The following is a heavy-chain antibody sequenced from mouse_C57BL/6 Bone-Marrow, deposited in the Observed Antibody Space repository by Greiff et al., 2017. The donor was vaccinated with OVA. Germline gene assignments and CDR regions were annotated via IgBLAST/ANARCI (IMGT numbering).Heavy chain of an antibody. CDR2: INPYNGDT. D-gene: IGHD1-1*01. CDR1: GYSFTGYF. V-gene: IGHV1-20*01. Sequence: VQLKESGPELVKPGDSVKISCKASGYSFTGYFMNWVMQSHGKSLEWIGRINPYNGDTFYNQKFKGKATLTVDKSSSTAHMELRSLTSEDSAVYYCARDYYGSSHYFDYWGQGTTLTVSS. J-gene: IGHJ2*01. CDR3: ARDYYGSSHYFDY.